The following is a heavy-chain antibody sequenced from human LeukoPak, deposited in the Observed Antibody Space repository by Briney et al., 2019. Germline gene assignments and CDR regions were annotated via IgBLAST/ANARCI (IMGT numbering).Heavy chain of an antibody. Sequence: PGGSLRLSCAASGFTFSSYEMNWVRQAPGKGLEWVANIKQDGSGKYYMDSVKGRFTISRDSAKNSLYLQMNSLRVEDTAVYYCARIGSRDGYTVDYWGQGTLVTVSS. J-gene: IGHJ4*02. V-gene: IGHV3-7*01. CDR2: IKQDGSGK. CDR1: GFTFSSYE. D-gene: IGHD5-24*01. CDR3: ARIGSRDGYTVDY.